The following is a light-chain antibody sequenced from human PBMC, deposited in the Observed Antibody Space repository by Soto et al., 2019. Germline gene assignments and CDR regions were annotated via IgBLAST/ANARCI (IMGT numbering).Light chain of an antibody. CDR3: RSDTSISTPDYV. J-gene: IGLJ1*01. V-gene: IGLV2-14*01. Sequence: QSALTQPASVSGTPGQSITISCSGTSSDVGSYNDVSWYQQHPGKATKLMIYKVSNRPSVVSNRFSCSKSGNASFLTISGRPDEDAAYYCCRSDTSISTPDYVFGTGTKLTVL. CDR2: KVS. CDR1: SSDVGSYND.